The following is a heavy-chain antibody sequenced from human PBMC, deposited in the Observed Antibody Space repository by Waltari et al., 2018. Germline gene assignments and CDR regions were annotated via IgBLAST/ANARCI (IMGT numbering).Heavy chain of an antibody. Sequence: QVQLQESGPGLVKPSETLSLTCTVSGGSISSHYWSWIRQPPGKGLEWIGYIYYSGSTNTNPAIKSRVTISVDTSKNQFSLKLSSVTAADTAVYYCARAFPYFDWFDPWGQGTLVTVSS. D-gene: IGHD2-8*01. CDR1: GGSISSHY. CDR3: ARAFPYFDWFDP. J-gene: IGHJ5*02. CDR2: IYYSGST. V-gene: IGHV4-59*11.